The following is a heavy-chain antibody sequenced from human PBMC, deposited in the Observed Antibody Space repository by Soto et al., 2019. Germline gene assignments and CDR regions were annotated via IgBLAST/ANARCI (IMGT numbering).Heavy chain of an antibody. CDR3: AIGSRGTCVY. J-gene: IGHJ4*02. CDR2: ISSGGSFI. V-gene: IGHV3-21*01. D-gene: IGHD6-13*01. CDR1: GFTFSDFT. Sequence: EVQLVESGGGLVKPGGSLRLSCAASGFTFSDFTMNWVRQAPGKGLQWVSSISSGGSFISYADAVRGRFTNSRDNAKNSLYLQVDSRGSECTAVFLCAIGSRGTCVYWGEGTVFTVSS.